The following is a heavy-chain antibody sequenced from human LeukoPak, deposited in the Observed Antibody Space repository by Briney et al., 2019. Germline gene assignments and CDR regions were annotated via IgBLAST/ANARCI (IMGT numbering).Heavy chain of an antibody. J-gene: IGHJ5*02. D-gene: IGHD4-17*01. V-gene: IGHV4-59*01. CDR3: ARALYGDYGFDP. CDR2: IYYSGST. Sequence: PSETLSLTCTVSGGSISSYYWSWIRQPPGKGLEWIGYIYYSGSTNYNPSLKSRVTISVDTSKNQFSLKLSSVTAADTAVYYCARALYGDYGFDPWGQGTLVTVSS. CDR1: GGSISSYY.